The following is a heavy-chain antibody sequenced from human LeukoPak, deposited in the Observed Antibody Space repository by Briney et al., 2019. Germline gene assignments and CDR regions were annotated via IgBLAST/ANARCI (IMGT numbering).Heavy chain of an antibody. CDR2: INSDGSIT. J-gene: IGHJ4*02. V-gene: IGHV3-74*01. CDR1: GFTFTTYW. D-gene: IGHD4-23*01. Sequence: PGGSLRLSCAASGFTFTTYWMRWVRQAPGKGLVWVSHINSDGSITSYADSVKGRFTISRDNAKNTLYLQMNSLRAEDTAVYYCARGRVKLDYWGQGTLVTVSS. CDR3: ARGRVKLDY.